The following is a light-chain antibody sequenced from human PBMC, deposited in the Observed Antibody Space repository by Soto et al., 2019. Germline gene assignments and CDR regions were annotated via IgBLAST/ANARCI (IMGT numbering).Light chain of an antibody. CDR1: QSISSY. CDR2: AAS. Sequence: INQYPDSLSLFLLDIVTITCRASQSISSYLNWYQQKPGKAPKLLIYAASSLQSGVPSRFSGSGSGTDFTLTISSLQPEDFATYYCQQSYRTPQTFGQGTRVEIK. V-gene: IGKV1-39*01. CDR3: QQSYRTPQT. J-gene: IGKJ1*01.